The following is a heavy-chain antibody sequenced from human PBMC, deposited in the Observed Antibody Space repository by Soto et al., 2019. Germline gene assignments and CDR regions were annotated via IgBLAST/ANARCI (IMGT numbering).Heavy chain of an antibody. D-gene: IGHD2-15*01. J-gene: IGHJ4*02. V-gene: IGHV4-31*03. CDR1: GGSITTGGYY. CDR3: ARTKCSGGSCYSCSLDY. CDR2: RYYSEST. Sequence: KPSETLSLTCTVSGGSITTGGYYWSWIRQLPGKGLEWIGHRYYSESTYYNPPLKSRVSISLDTSKNQFSLKLSFVTAADTAMYYCARTKCSGGSCYSCSLDYWGQGTPVTVSS.